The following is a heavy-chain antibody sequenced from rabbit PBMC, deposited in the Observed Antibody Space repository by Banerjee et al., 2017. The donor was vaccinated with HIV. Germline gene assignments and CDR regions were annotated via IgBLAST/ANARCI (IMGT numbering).Heavy chain of an antibody. CDR1: GIDFSSYG. CDR2: IYTGRGSA. Sequence: QSLEESGGDLVKPGGSLTLSCKASGIDFSSYGVSWVRQAPGKGLEWIGIIYTGRGSADYANWVNGRFTISSDNAQNTVDLQMNSMTVADTATYFCAIQSYDDYGDWYYFNLWGPGTLVTVS. CDR3: AIQSYDDYGDWYYFNL. D-gene: IGHD2-1*01. J-gene: IGHJ4*01. V-gene: IGHV1S7*01.